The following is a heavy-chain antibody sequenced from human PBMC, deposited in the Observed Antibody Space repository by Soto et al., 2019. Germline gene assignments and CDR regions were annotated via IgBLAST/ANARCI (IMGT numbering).Heavy chain of an antibody. Sequence: TSETLSLTCTFSGCSISSSSYYWGWIRQPPGKGLEWIGSIYYSGSTYYNPSLKSRVTISVDTSKNQFSLKLSSVTAADTAVYYCARQGGLDCYSTSCPLGWFDPWGQGTLVTVSS. V-gene: IGHV4-39*01. D-gene: IGHD2-2*01. CDR3: ARQGGLDCYSTSCPLGWFDP. J-gene: IGHJ5*02. CDR1: GCSISSSSYY. CDR2: IYYSGST.